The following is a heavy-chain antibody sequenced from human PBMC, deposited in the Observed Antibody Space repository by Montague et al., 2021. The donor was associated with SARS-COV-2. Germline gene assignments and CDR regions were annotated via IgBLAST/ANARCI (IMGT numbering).Heavy chain of an antibody. Sequence: SETLSLTCAVYGGSFSGYYWSWIRQPPGKGLEWIGEINHSGSTNYNPSLKSRVTISVDTSKNQFSLKLGSVAAADTAVYYCARGCSGGSCYPNPFSTWGQGTLVTVSS. D-gene: IGHD2-15*01. CDR1: GGSFSGYY. CDR2: INHSGST. V-gene: IGHV4-34*01. CDR3: ARGCSGGSCYPNPFST. J-gene: IGHJ5*02.